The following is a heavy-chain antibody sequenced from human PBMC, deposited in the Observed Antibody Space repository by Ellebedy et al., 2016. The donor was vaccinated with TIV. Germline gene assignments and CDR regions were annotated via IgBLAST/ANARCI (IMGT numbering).Heavy chain of an antibody. J-gene: IGHJ4*02. CDR3: ARSTTVTTASYEY. V-gene: IGHV4-34*01. CDR1: GGSFSGSY. Sequence: MPSETLSLTCAVYGGSFSGSYWSWIRQTPGKGLEWIGETNHGGRTNYNPSLKSRVTISVDTSRNRFSLKLSSVTAADTAVYYCARSTTVTTASYEYWGQGTLVTVSS. D-gene: IGHD4-17*01. CDR2: TNHGGRT.